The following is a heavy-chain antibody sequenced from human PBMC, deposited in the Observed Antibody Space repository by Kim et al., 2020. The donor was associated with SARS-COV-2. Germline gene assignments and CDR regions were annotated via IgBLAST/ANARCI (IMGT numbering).Heavy chain of an antibody. CDR2: ISSSSSYI. D-gene: IGHD2-15*01. CDR1: GFTFSSYS. J-gene: IGHJ6*02. V-gene: IGHV3-21*01. Sequence: GGSLRLSCAASGFTFSSYSMNWVRQAPGKGLEWVSSISSSSSYIYYADSVKGRFTISRDNAKNSLYLQMNSLRAEDTAVYYCTRAQTYCSSGSCYSDYYYGMDVWGQGTTVTVSS. CDR3: TRAQTYCSSGSCYSDYYYGMDV.